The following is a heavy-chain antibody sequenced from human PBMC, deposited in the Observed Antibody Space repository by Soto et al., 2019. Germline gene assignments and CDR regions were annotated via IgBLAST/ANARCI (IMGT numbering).Heavy chain of an antibody. J-gene: IGHJ4*02. D-gene: IGHD5-12*01. CDR2: INHSGST. V-gene: IGHV4-34*01. CDR1: GGSFSGYY. Sequence: TLSLTCAVYGGSFSGYYWSWIRQPPGKGLEWIGEINHSGSTNYNPSLKSRVTISVDTSKNQFSLKLSSVTAADTAVYYCARGWDSGSLIDYWGQGTLVTVSS. CDR3: ARGWDSGSLIDY.